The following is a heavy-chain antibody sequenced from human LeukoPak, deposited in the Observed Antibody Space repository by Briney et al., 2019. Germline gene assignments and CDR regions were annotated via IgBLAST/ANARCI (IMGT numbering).Heavy chain of an antibody. J-gene: IGHJ4*02. CDR2: INPSGGST. CDR3: ARTAGYCSGGSCYFYYFDY. CDR1: GYTFTSYY. V-gene: IGHV1-46*01. Sequence: ASVKVSCKASGYTFTSYYMLWVRQAPGQGLEWMGIINPSGGSTSYAQKFQGRVTMTRDTSTSTVYMELSSLRSEDTAVYYCARTAGYCSGGSCYFYYFDYWGQGTLVTVSS. D-gene: IGHD2-15*01.